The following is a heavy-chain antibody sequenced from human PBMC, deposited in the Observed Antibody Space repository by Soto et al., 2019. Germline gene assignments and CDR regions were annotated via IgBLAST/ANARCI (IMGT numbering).Heavy chain of an antibody. CDR2: INPKTGGT. Sequence: QVQLVQSGAEVKKPGASVKVSCKASGYTFSDYYMHWVRQAPGQGLEWMGWINPKTGGTNYAQKFQDCVTMTRDTSISTAYMVLNRLTSDDTAVYYCARDPESPQGNHGLDVWGPGTTVTVSS. D-gene: IGHD4-4*01. J-gene: IGHJ6*02. V-gene: IGHV1-2*04. CDR1: GYTFSDYY. CDR3: ARDPESPQGNHGLDV.